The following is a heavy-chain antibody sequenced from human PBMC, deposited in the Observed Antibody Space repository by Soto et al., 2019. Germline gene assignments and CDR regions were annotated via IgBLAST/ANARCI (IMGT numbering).Heavy chain of an antibody. D-gene: IGHD4-17*01. Sequence: SETLSLTCAVYGGSFSGYYWSWIRQPPGKGLEWIGEINHSGSTNYNPSLKSRVTISVDTSKNQFSLKLSSVTAADTAVYYCARGPPPAIYYGDYDVYWGQGTLVTVSS. CDR1: GGSFSGYY. CDR3: ARGPPPAIYYGDYDVY. CDR2: INHSGST. J-gene: IGHJ4*02. V-gene: IGHV4-34*01.